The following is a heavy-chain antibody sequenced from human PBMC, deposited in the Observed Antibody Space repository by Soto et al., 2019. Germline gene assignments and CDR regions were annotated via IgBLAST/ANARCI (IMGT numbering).Heavy chain of an antibody. V-gene: IGHV1-69*12. Sequence: QVQLVQSGAEVKKPGSSVKVSCKASGGTISRYAISWVRQAPGQGLEWMGGIIPIFSTANYAQKFQGRVTITADESTSTAYMELSSLRSADTAVYYCARAWGSPYYFDYWGQGTLVIVST. CDR3: ARAWGSPYYFDY. CDR2: IIPIFSTA. J-gene: IGHJ4*02. CDR1: GGTISRYA. D-gene: IGHD7-27*01.